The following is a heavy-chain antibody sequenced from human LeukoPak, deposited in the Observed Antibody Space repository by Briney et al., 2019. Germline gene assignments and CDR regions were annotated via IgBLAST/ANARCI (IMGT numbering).Heavy chain of an antibody. D-gene: IGHD2-15*01. Sequence: SETLSLTCTVSGGSISSSSYYWGWIRQPPGKGLEWIGSIYYSGSTYYNPSLKSRVTISVDTSKNQFSLKLSSVTAADTAVYYCARDLCSGGSCTYYFDYWGQGTLVTVSS. CDR3: ARDLCSGGSCTYYFDY. CDR2: IYYSGST. J-gene: IGHJ4*02. CDR1: GGSISSSSYY. V-gene: IGHV4-39*07.